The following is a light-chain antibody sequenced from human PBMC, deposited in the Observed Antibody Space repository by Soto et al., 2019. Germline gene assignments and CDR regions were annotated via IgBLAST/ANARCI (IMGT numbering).Light chain of an antibody. J-gene: IGKJ1*01. CDR2: GAS. CDR1: QSVSSSY. V-gene: IGKV3D-7*01. CDR3: QQYNTWPRT. Sequence: EIVLTQSPAILSLSPGERATLSCRASQSVSSSYLAWYQQKPGQAPRLLIYGASTRATGITARFSGSGSGTDFTLTISSLQSEDFAVYYCQQYNTWPRTFGQGTKVDI.